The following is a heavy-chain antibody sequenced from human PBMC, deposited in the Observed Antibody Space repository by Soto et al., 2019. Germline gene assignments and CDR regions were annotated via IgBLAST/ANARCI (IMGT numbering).Heavy chain of an antibody. D-gene: IGHD4-17*01. CDR2: FYYSQST. V-gene: IGHV4-39*01. Sequence: SETLSLTCTVSGGSLTSNSYYWGWIRQPPGKGLEWIGSFYYSQSTYFNLSLKSRVTISVETSKNQYSLKLSAVTAADTAVYYCARRSTVTYDYWGQGILVTVSS. J-gene: IGHJ4*02. CDR1: GGSLTSNSYY. CDR3: ARRSTVTYDY.